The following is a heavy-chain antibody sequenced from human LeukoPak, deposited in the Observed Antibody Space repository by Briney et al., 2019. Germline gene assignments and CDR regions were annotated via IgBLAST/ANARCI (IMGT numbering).Heavy chain of an antibody. Sequence: GGSLRLSCAASGFTFSSYAMSWVRQTPGKGLEWVSIISGSGGTTYHADSVKGRFTTSRDNSKNMLYLQMNSLRADDTAVYYCAKGGGLAAAFDHWGRGALVTVSS. CDR3: AKGGGLAAAFDH. V-gene: IGHV3-23*01. CDR2: ISGSGGTT. D-gene: IGHD6-13*01. J-gene: IGHJ4*02. CDR1: GFTFSSYA.